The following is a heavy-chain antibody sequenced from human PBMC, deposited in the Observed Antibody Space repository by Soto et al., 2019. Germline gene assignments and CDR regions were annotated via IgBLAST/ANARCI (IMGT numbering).Heavy chain of an antibody. Sequence: QVQLVQSGAEVKKPGASVKVSCKASGYTFTSYGISWVRQAPGQGLEWMGWISAYNGNTNYAQKLQVRVTMTTDTSTSTADMEVRSLSSDDTAVYYCARSSGTSYVWFDSWGQGTLVTVSS. CDR3: ARSSGTSYVWFDS. J-gene: IGHJ5*01. CDR2: ISAYNGNT. D-gene: IGHD1-26*01. CDR1: GYTFTSYG. V-gene: IGHV1-18*01.